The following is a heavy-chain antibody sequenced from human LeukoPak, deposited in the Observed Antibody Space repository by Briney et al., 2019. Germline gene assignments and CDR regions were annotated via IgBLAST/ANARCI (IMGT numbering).Heavy chain of an antibody. Sequence: SETLSLTCTVSGGSITTYYWSWIRQPPGKGLEWIGYTHYSGNTNYNPSLKSRVTMSVDTSKNQFSLKLSSVTAADTAVYYCARHVDTNWFGPWGQGTLVTVSS. CDR1: GGSITTYY. D-gene: IGHD3-9*01. CDR3: ARHVDTNWFGP. V-gene: IGHV4-59*08. CDR2: THYSGNT. J-gene: IGHJ5*02.